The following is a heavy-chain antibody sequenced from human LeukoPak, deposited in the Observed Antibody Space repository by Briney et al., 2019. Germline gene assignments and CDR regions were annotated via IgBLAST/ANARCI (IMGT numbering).Heavy chain of an antibody. CDR3: ARGMWDDLIFDY. CDR1: GYTFTRSF. Sequence: ASVKVSCKASGYTFTRSFMHWVRQAPGQGLEWMGRINPTSGGTNYAQKFQGRVTMTRDTTISTAYMELSRLRSDDTAVYYFARGMWDDLIFDYWGQGALVTVS. V-gene: IGHV1-2*06. J-gene: IGHJ4*02. D-gene: IGHD3/OR15-3a*01. CDR2: INPTSGGT.